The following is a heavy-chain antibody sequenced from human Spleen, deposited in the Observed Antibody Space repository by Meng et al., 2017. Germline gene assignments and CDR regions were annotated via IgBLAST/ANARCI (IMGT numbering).Heavy chain of an antibody. D-gene: IGHD1-1*01. V-gene: IGHV1-69*01. CDR1: GGTLSNAA. Sequence: GAEVKKPGSAVNVSGPASGGTLSNAAICWVHVPRGQGVELMGGVMPNFGATHNAPKFQGRLALCVAESTSTAYMELSGLSSEDTALYYASTRSGTLTRLDHWGQGTLVTVSS. CDR3: STRSGTLTRLDH. J-gene: IGHJ4*02. CDR2: VMPNFGAT.